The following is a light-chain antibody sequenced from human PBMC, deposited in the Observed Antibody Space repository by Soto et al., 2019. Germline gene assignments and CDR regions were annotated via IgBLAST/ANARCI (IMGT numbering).Light chain of an antibody. CDR1: QSVSSSY. Sequence: EIVLTQSPGTLSLSPGERATLSCRASQSVSSSYLAWYQQKPGQAPRQLIYGASSRATGIPDRFSGSGSGKNFTLTHTQLEPEDFAVYYCQHYRTSFGGGTRVEIK. V-gene: IGKV3-20*01. CDR3: QHYRTS. CDR2: GAS. J-gene: IGKJ4*01.